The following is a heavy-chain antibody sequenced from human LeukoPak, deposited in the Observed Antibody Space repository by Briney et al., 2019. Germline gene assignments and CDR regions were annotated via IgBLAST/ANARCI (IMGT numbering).Heavy chain of an antibody. CDR2: IYSGGST. Sequence: GGSLRLSCAAPGFTVSSNYMSWVRQAPGKGLEWVSVIYSGGSTYYADSVKGRFTISRDNSKNTLYLQMNSLRAEDTAVYYCARGKNLGYCSSTSCYTIDYWGQGTLVTVSS. D-gene: IGHD2-2*02. V-gene: IGHV3-66*02. CDR3: ARGKNLGYCSSTSCYTIDY. CDR1: GFTVSSNY. J-gene: IGHJ4*02.